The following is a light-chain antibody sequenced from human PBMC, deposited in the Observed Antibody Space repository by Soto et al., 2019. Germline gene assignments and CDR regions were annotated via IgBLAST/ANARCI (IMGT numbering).Light chain of an antibody. CDR3: QSYDSSLSGPCV. CDR1: SSNIGAGYD. CDR2: GNS. J-gene: IGLJ1*01. V-gene: IGLV1-40*02. Sequence: HSIVPQPPTESGAPSHRFAISKTGSSSNIGAGYDVHWYQQLPGTAPKLLIYGNSNRPSGVPDRFSGSKSGTSASLAITGLQAEDEADYYCQSYDSSLSGPCVFGTGTKVTVL.